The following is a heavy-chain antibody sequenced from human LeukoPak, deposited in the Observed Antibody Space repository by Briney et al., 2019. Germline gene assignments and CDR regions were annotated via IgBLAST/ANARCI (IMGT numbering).Heavy chain of an antibody. V-gene: IGHV3-7*01. CDR2: IKRDGSEV. CDR3: ATLLGDKTIFDY. D-gene: IGHD1-26*01. J-gene: IGHJ4*02. CDR1: GFIFGSRW. Sequence: GGSLRLSCAASGFIFGSRWMSWVRQAPGKGLEWVANIKRDGSEVYYLDSVKGRFTISRDNAKNSLYLQMNSLRAEDTAVYYCATLLGDKTIFDYWGQGTLVTVSS.